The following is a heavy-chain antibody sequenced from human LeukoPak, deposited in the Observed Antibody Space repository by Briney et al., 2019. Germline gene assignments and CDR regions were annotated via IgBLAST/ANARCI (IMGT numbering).Heavy chain of an antibody. Sequence: PGGSLRLSCAASGFTFRTYSIHWVRQAPGKGLEWVTVVSADGRTQLYSDSVKGRFTVSRDNSLNTLHLQMNSLKTEDTAVYYCAQQQPIDYWGQGTLVTVSS. CDR2: VSADGRTQ. V-gene: IGHV3-30*03. CDR1: GFTFRTYS. CDR3: AQQQPIDY. D-gene: IGHD6-13*01. J-gene: IGHJ4*02.